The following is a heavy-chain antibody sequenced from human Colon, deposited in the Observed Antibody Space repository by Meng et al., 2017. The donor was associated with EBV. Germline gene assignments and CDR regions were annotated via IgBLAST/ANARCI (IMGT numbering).Heavy chain of an antibody. CDR2: IYYRGST. J-gene: IGHJ4*02. Sequence: VPLVGARPGAGTPSPTLTLTDTVSGRSIHSGCFYWSWIRHNPGKGLEWLGYIYYRGSTYYNPALKSRVTISIDTSKNQFSLKLSSVTAADTAVYYCARGPSRWLQFSFDYWGQGTLVTVSS. CDR1: GRSIHSGCFY. D-gene: IGHD5-24*01. CDR3: ARGPSRWLQFSFDY. V-gene: IGHV4-31*03.